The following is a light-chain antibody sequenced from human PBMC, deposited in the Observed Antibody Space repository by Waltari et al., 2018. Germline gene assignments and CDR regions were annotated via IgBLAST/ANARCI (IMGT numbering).Light chain of an antibody. CDR3: QQSYSTPSIT. CDR1: QSISSY. J-gene: IGKJ5*01. Sequence: DIQMTQFPSSLSASVGDRVTITCRASQSISSYLNWYQQKPGKAPKLLIYAASSWQSGVPSRFSGSGSGTDFTLTISSLQPEDFATYYCQQSYSTPSITFGQGTRLEIK. CDR2: AAS. V-gene: IGKV1-39*01.